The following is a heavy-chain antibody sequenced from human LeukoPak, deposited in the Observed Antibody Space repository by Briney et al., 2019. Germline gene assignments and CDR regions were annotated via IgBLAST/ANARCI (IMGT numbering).Heavy chain of an antibody. J-gene: IGHJ4*02. V-gene: IGHV3-23*01. CDR3: AKGTYYYDSSGYYLDY. Sequence: GGSLRLSCVASGFTFRNYGMTWVRQTPQKGLEWVSAISGNGGSTYYADSVKGRFTISRDNSKNTLYLQMNSLRAEDTAVYYCAKGTYYYDSSGYYLDYWGQGTLVAVSS. D-gene: IGHD3-22*01. CDR2: ISGNGGST. CDR1: GFTFRNYG.